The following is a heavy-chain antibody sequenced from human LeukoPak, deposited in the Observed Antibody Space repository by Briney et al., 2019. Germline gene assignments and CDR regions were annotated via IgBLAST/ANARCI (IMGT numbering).Heavy chain of an antibody. V-gene: IGHV4-59*08. D-gene: IGHD6-6*01. CDR1: GGSMTSLY. CDR3: ARHRAYSSSSPFDY. CDR2: IYYTGST. J-gene: IGHJ4*02. Sequence: SEILSLTCSVSGGSMTSLYSSWIRQPPGKGLERMGYIYYTGSTYYNPSLKSRGAMFVDMSKNQFSLRLSSVTTADTAVYDCARHRAYSSSSPFDYWGQGTLVTVSS.